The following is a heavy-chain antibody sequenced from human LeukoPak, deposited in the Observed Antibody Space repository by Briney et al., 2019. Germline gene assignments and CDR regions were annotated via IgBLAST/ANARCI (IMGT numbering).Heavy chain of an antibody. Sequence: GSLRLSCAASGITFSNYYMTWIRQAPGKGLEWVSYISSSGSNKYYADSVKGRFTISRDNAKNSLYLQMNSLRAEDTAVYYCSRLPLDYYDSGDFYDYYAMDVWGQGTTVTDSS. V-gene: IGHV3-11*01. J-gene: IGHJ6*02. CDR1: GITFSNYY. D-gene: IGHD3-22*01. CDR3: SRLPLDYYDSGDFYDYYAMDV. CDR2: ISSSGSNK.